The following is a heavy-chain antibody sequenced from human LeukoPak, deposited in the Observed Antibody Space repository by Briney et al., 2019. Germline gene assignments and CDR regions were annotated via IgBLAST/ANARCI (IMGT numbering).Heavy chain of an antibody. CDR2: IIPIFGTT. J-gene: IGHJ5*02. V-gene: IGHV1-69*06. D-gene: IGHD2-15*01. Sequence: SVKVACKTSGGTFSSFAITWVRQTPGQGLEWMGGIIPIFGTTNYAQKFQDRVTITADKSTSTAYMKLSSLRSEDTAVYYCATDRGYCSGGSCLNWFDPWGQGTLVTVSS. CDR3: ATDRGYCSGGSCLNWFDP. CDR1: GGTFSSFA.